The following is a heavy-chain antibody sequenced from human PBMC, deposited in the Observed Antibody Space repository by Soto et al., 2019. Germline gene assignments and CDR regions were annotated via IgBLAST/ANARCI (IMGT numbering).Heavy chain of an antibody. CDR3: ARGERGFGILTGFDY. J-gene: IGHJ4*02. D-gene: IGHD3-9*01. CDR1: GFTFGSYA. Sequence: GGSLRLSCAASGFTFGSYAMHWVRQAPGKGLEWVAVISYDGSNKYYADSVKGRFTISRDNSKNTLYLQMNSLRAEDTAVYYCARGERGFGILTGFDYWGQGTLVTVSS. V-gene: IGHV3-30-3*01. CDR2: ISYDGSNK.